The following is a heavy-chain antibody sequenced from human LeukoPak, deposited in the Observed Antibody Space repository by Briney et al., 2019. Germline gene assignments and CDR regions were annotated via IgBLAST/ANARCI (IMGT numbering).Heavy chain of an antibody. CDR3: AKGAPRVVVAATDKLFDY. CDR2: ISYDGSNK. D-gene: IGHD2-15*01. CDR1: GFTFSSYG. J-gene: IGHJ4*02. V-gene: IGHV3-30*18. Sequence: GRSLRLSCAASGFTFSSYGMHWVRQAPGKGLEWVAVISYDGSNKYYADSVKGRFTISRDNSKNTLYLQMNSLRAEDTAVYYCAKGAPRVVVAATDKLFDYWGQGTLVTVSS.